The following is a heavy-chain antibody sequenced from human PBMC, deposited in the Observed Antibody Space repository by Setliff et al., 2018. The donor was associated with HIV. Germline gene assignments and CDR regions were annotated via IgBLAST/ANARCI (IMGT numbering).Heavy chain of an antibody. D-gene: IGHD1-26*01. CDR3: ATDNREGVGTPYYFDY. J-gene: IGHJ4*02. CDR1: GYTLTKLS. V-gene: IGHV1-24*01. CDR2: FDPELGET. Sequence: ASVKVSCKVSGYTLTKLSMHWVRQAPEKGLAWMGGFDPELGETFFAQNFRGRLTMTQDTSTDTAYMELTSLRSDDTAMYYCATDNREGVGTPYYFDYWGQGTQVTVSS.